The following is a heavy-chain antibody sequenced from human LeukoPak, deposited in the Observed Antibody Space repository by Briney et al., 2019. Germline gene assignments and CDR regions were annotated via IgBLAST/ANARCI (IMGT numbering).Heavy chain of an antibody. CDR1: GGSFSGYY. V-gene: IGHV4-34*01. CDR3: ARGGYCSSTSCRIWGIDP. J-gene: IGHJ5*02. CDR2: INHSGST. D-gene: IGHD2-2*01. Sequence: PSETLSLTCAVYGGSFSGYYWSWIRQPPGKGLEWIGEINHSGSTNYNPSLKSRVTISVDTSKNQFSLKLSSVTAADTAVYYCARGGYCSSTSCRIWGIDPWGQGTLVTVSS.